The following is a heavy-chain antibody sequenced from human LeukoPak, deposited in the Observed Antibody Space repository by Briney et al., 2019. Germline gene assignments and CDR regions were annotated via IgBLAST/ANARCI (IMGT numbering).Heavy chain of an antibody. CDR2: IKQDGSGT. J-gene: IGHJ4*02. CDR3: ARGRYTSGWYPDYFDY. Sequence: PGGSLRLSCAASEFTFSNYWMSWVRQAPGKGLEWAANIKQDGSGTYYVDSVKGRFTISRDNAKTSLYLQMNSLRVEDTAVYYCARGRYTSGWYPDYFDYWGQGTLVTVSS. V-gene: IGHV3-7*04. CDR1: EFTFSNYW. D-gene: IGHD6-19*01.